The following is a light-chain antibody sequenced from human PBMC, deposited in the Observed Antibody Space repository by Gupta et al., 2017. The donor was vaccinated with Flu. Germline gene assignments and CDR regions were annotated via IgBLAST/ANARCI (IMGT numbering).Light chain of an antibody. CDR1: SSEIGGYNY. CDR2: EVA. Sequence: QSALTQPPPGSGSLGQLVTISCTGSSSEIGGYNYVSWYQQYPGKAPKLMIYEVAKRPSGVPDRFSGSKSGNTASLTVSGLQAEDEAHYYCSSYAGRNILLFGGGTKLTVV. CDR3: SSYAGRNILL. J-gene: IGLJ2*01. V-gene: IGLV2-8*01.